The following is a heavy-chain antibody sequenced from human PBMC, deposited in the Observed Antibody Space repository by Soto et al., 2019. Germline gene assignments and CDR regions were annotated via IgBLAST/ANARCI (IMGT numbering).Heavy chain of an antibody. V-gene: IGHV3-9*01. CDR1: GFTFDDYA. CDR3: AKDIWPVVGYFQH. CDR2: ISWNSGSI. Sequence: EVQLVESGGGLVQPGRSLRLSCAASGFTFDDYAMHWVRQAPGKGLEWVSGISWNSGSIGYADSVKGRFTISRDNAKNSLYLQMNSLRAEDTALYYCAKDIWPVVGYFQHWGQGTLVTVSS. J-gene: IGHJ1*01. D-gene: IGHD2-2*01.